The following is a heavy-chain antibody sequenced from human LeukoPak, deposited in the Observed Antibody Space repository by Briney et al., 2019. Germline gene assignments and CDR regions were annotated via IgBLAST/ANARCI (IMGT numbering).Heavy chain of an antibody. CDR2: INHSGST. CDR3: AREWFGELPYFDY. D-gene: IGHD3-10*01. V-gene: IGHV4-34*01. J-gene: IGHJ4*02. CDR1: GGSFSGYY. Sequence: SETLSLTCAVYGGSFSGYYWSWIRQPPGKGLEWIGEINHSGSTNYNPSLKSRVTISVDTSKNQFSLKLSSVTAADTAVYYCAREWFGELPYFDYWGQGTLVTVSS.